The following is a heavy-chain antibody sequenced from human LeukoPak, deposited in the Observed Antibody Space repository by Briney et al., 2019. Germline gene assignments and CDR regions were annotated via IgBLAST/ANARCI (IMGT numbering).Heavy chain of an antibody. J-gene: IGHJ3*02. V-gene: IGHV5-51*01. CDR2: IYPGDSDT. CDR3: ARHGARGRTSLDDAFDI. Sequence: GESLKISCKGSGYSFTSYWIGWVRQMPGKGLEWMGIIYPGDSDTRYSPSFQGQVTISADKSISTAYLQWSSLKASDTAMYYCARHGARGRTSLDDAFDIWGQGTMVTVSS. D-gene: IGHD3-10*01. CDR1: GYSFTSYW.